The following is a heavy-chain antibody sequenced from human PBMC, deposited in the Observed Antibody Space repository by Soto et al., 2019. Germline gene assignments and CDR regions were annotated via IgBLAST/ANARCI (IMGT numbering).Heavy chain of an antibody. CDR1: GFTLSVYW. CDR2: IKQDGSER. CDR3: RITTYAFGI. J-gene: IGHJ3*02. Sequence: EVQLVESGGGLVQPGGSLRLSCAASGFTLSVYWMNWVRQAPGKGLEWVANIKQDGSERNYVDSVKGRFTISRDNAKNSPYLKMNSLGADDTAVYYCRITTYAFGIWGQGTMVTVSS. V-gene: IGHV3-7*01. D-gene: IGHD1-20*01.